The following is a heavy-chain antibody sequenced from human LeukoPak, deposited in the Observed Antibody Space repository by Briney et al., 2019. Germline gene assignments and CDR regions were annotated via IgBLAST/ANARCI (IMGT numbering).Heavy chain of an antibody. CDR1: GFTFSSYA. V-gene: IGHV3-23*01. Sequence: PGGSLRLSCAASGFTFSSYAMTWVRQAPGKGLEWVSGISARGSSTYYADSVKGRFTISRDDSKNTLYLQMTSLRAEDTAVYYCAKDRVAYSGYDDALYFDYWGQGTLVTVSS. J-gene: IGHJ4*02. CDR3: AKDRVAYSGYDDALYFDY. CDR2: ISARGSST. D-gene: IGHD5-12*01.